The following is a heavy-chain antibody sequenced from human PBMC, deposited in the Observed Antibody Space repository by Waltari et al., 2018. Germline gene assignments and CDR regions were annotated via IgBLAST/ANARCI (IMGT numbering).Heavy chain of an antibody. J-gene: IGHJ4*02. D-gene: IGHD3-22*01. CDR1: GGSFSGYY. Sequence: QVQLQQWGAGLLKPSETLSLTCAVYGGSFSGYYWSWIRQPPGKGLEWIGEINHSGSTNYNPSLKSRVTISVDTSKNQFSLKLSSVTAADTAVYYCARGRGKRITMIVVVMPTWYFDYWGQGTLVTVSS. CDR2: INHSGST. V-gene: IGHV4-34*01. CDR3: ARGRGKRITMIVVVMPTWYFDY.